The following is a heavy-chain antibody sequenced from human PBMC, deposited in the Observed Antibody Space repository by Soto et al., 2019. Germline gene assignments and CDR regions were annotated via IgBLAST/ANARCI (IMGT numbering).Heavy chain of an antibody. CDR2: IHPNTGGT. J-gene: IGHJ6*02. CDR1: GYPYTNSY. V-gene: IGHV1-2*02. CDR3: ASDFRTRGWFRQAGNFAMDV. Sequence: QVQLVQSGAEVRKPGASVKVSCKASGYPYTNSYMHWVRQAPAQGLEWMGWIHPNTGGTNYAQKFQGRVTMIRDTSVSTVYMELNRLTSDDTAIYFCASDFRTRGWFRQAGNFAMDVWGQGTTVTVS. D-gene: IGHD6-19*01.